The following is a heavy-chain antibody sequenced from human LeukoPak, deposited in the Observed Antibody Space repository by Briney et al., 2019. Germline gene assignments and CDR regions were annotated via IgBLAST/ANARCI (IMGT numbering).Heavy chain of an antibody. CDR3: ARGKWNCSSGSCYAGRKNAFDI. Sequence: SETLSLTCAVYGGSFSGYYWSWIRQPPGKGLEWIGEINHSGSTNYNPSLKSRVTISVDTSKNQFSLKLSSVTAADTAVYYCARGKWNCSSGSCYAGRKNAFDIWGQGTMVTVSS. D-gene: IGHD2-15*01. J-gene: IGHJ3*02. CDR1: GGSFSGYY. V-gene: IGHV4-34*01. CDR2: INHSGST.